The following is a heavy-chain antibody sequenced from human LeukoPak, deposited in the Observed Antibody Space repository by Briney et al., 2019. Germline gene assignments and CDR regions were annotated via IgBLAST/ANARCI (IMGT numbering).Heavy chain of an antibody. Sequence: GGSLRLSCAASGFTLSSYAMSWVRQGPGKGLEWVSAISVSGNTYHADSVKGRFTISRDSSKNTLYLQMNSLRAGDAAVYYCAREANYYDSSGPRTIDYWGQGTLVTVSS. D-gene: IGHD3-22*01. CDR2: ISVSGNT. J-gene: IGHJ4*02. CDR1: GFTLSSYA. V-gene: IGHV3-23*01. CDR3: AREANYYDSSGPRTIDY.